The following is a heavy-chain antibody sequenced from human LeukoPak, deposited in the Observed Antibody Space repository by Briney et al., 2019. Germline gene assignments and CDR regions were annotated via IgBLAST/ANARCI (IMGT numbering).Heavy chain of an antibody. CDR1: GYTFTSCA. J-gene: IGHJ5*02. CDR2: INTNTGNP. D-gene: IGHD6-19*01. Sequence: GASVKVSCKASGYTFTSCAMNWVRQAPGQGLEWMGWINTNTGNPTYAQGFTGRFVFSLDTSVSTAYLQISSLKAEDTAVYYCARGGDSSGWYLFRWFDPWGQGTLVTVSS. V-gene: IGHV7-4-1*02. CDR3: ARGGDSSGWYLFRWFDP.